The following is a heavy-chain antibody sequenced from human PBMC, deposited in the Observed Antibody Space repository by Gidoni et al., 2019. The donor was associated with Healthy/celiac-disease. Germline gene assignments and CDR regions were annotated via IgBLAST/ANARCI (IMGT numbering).Heavy chain of an antibody. CDR1: GFTFSSYG. Sequence: QVQLVESGGGVVQPGRSLRLSCAASGFTFSSYGMHWVRQATGKGLEWVAVISYDGSNKYYADSVKGRFTISRDNSKNTLYLQMNSLRAEDTAVYYCAKDYGQWLNYFDYWGQGTLVTVSS. D-gene: IGHD6-19*01. CDR3: AKDYGQWLNYFDY. CDR2: ISYDGSNK. J-gene: IGHJ4*02. V-gene: IGHV3-30*18.